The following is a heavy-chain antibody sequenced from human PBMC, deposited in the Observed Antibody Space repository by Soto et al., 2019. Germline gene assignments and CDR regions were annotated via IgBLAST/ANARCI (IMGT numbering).Heavy chain of an antibody. CDR1: VFTFDDYT. CDR2: ISWDGGST. CDR3: AKDMSNYYDSSGYYYPGY. Sequence: GWSLRLSCASSVFTFDDYTMHWVRQAPGKGLEWVSLISWDGGSTYYADSVKGRFTISRDNSKNSLYLQMNSLRTEDTALYYCAKDMSNYYDSSGYYYPGYWGQGTLVTVSS. V-gene: IGHV3-43*01. D-gene: IGHD3-22*01. J-gene: IGHJ4*02.